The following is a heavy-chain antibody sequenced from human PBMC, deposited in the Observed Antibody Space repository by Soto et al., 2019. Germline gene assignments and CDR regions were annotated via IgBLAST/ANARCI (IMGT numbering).Heavy chain of an antibody. CDR1: GGSISSSNW. J-gene: IGHJ4*02. V-gene: IGHV4-4*02. D-gene: IGHD3-10*01. Sequence: PSETLSLTCAVSGGSISSSNWWSWVRQPPGKGLEWIGEIYHSESINYNPSLKSRVTISVDKSKNQFSLKLSFVTAADTAVYYCARYYYGSGFPYWGQGTLVTVS. CDR3: ARYYYGSGFPY. CDR2: IYHSESI.